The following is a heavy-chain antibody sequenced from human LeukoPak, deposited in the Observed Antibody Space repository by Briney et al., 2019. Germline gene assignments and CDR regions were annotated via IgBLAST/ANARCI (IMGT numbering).Heavy chain of an antibody. CDR2: INWNGGST. CDR3: AKDVGTNVEYYFDY. CDR1: GYTFSSYG. D-gene: IGHD2-2*01. J-gene: IGHJ4*02. V-gene: IGHV3-20*04. Sequence: PGGSLRLSCAASGYTFSSYGMSWVRQAPGKGLEWVSGINWNGGSTGYADSVKGRFTISRDNAKNSLYLQMNSLRAEDMALYYCAKDVGTNVEYYFDYWGQGTLVTVSS.